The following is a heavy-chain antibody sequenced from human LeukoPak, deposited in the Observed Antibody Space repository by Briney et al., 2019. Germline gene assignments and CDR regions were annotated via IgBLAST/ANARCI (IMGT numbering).Heavy chain of an antibody. CDR1: GYTFTGYY. CDR3: ASIPALSDYYMAV. Sequence: ASVKVSCKASGYTFTGYYMHWVRQAPGQGREGMGWINPNSGDTNYAQKFQGRVPMTGATSISTAYMALSRLRSDDTAVYYCASIPALSDYYMAVWGKGNTVTVSS. V-gene: IGHV1-2*02. J-gene: IGHJ6*03. CDR2: INPNSGDT. D-gene: IGHD2-21*01.